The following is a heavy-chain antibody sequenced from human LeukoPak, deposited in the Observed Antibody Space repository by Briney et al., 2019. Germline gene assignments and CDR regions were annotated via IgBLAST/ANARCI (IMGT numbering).Heavy chain of an antibody. D-gene: IGHD1-7*01. V-gene: IGHV1-2*02. J-gene: IGHJ4*02. CDR3: AGPKNWNYGEIDY. CDR1: GYTFTGYY. CDR2: INPNSGGA. Sequence: GASVKVSCKASGYTFTGYYMHWVRQAPGQGLEWMGWINPNSGGANYAQKFQGRVTMTRDTSISTAYMELSRLRSDDTAVYYCAGPKNWNYGEIDYWGQGTLVTVSS.